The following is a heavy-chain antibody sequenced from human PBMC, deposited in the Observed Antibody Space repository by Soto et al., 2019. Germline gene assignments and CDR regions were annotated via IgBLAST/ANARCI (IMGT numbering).Heavy chain of an antibody. CDR3: AKEDPLPWYSSGWYGSNWFDP. CDR1: GFTFSSYA. CDR2: ISGSGGST. Sequence: GGSLRLSCAASGFTFSSYAMSWVRQAPGKGLEWVSAISGSGGSTYYADSVKGRFTISRDNSKNTLYLQMNSLRAEDTAVYYCAKEDPLPWYSSGWYGSNWFDPWGQGTLVTVSS. J-gene: IGHJ5*02. D-gene: IGHD6-19*01. V-gene: IGHV3-23*01.